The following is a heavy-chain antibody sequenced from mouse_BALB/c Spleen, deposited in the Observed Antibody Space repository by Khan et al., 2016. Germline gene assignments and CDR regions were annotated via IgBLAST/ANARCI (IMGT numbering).Heavy chain of an antibody. CDR2: IDPVNGET. D-gene: IGHD2-1*01. Sequence: VQLQQSGAELVKPGASVKLSCAASGFNIKDTYMNWVKQRPEQGLEWIGRIDPVNGETKYDPKFQGKATITADTSSNTAYLQLSSLTSEDTAVYYCIRRGYYGNQFAYWGQGTLVTVSA. J-gene: IGHJ3*01. CDR3: IRRGYYGNQFAY. V-gene: IGHV14-3*02. CDR1: GFNIKDTY.